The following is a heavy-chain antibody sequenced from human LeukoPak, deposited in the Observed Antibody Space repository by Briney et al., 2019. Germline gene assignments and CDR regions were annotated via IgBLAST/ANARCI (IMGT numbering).Heavy chain of an antibody. J-gene: IGHJ6*02. CDR1: GGTFSSYA. CDR2: VIPILGIA. CDR3: AGMVRDIYYYYYGMDV. D-gene: IGHD3-10*01. V-gene: IGHV1-69*04. Sequence: PLASVKVSCKASGGTFSSYAISWVRQAPGQGLEWMGRVIPILGIANYAQKFQGRVTITADKSTSTAYMELSSLRAEDTAVYYCAGMVRDIYYYYYGMDVWGQGTTVTVSS.